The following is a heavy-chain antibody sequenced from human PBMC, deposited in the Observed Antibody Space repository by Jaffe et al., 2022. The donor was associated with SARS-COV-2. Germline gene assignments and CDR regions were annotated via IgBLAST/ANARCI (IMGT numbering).Heavy chain of an antibody. CDR2: INSDGSST. D-gene: IGHD3-3*01. CDR3: ERDLRTDLYYMDV. CDR1: GFTFSRYW. V-gene: IGHV3-74*01. J-gene: IGHJ6*03. Sequence: EVQLVESGGGLVQPGGSLRLSCAASGFTFSRYWMHWVRQAPGKGLVWVSRINSDGSSTSYADSVKGRFTISRDNAKNTLYLQMNSLRAEDTAVYYCERDLRTDLYYMDVWGKGTTVTVSS.